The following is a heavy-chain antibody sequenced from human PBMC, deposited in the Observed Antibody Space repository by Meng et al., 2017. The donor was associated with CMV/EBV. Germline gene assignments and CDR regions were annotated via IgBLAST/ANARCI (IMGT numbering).Heavy chain of an antibody. CDR3: ARDRLGYCSSTSCYYGAD. J-gene: IGHJ4*02. V-gene: IGHV1-2*02. CDR2: TNPNSGGT. CDR1: GYTFTGYY. D-gene: IGHD2-2*01. Sequence: ASVKVSCKASGYTFTGYYMHWVRQAPGQGLEWMGWTNPNSGGTNYAQKFQGRVTMTRDTSISTAYMELCRLRSDDTAVYYCARDRLGYCSSTSCYYGADWGQGTLVTVSS.